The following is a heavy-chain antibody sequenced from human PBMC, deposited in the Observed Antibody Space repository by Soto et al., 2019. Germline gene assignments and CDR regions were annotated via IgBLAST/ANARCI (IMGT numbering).Heavy chain of an antibody. D-gene: IGHD2-2*01. Sequence: SETLSLTCAVYGGSFSGYYWSWIRQPPGKGLEWIGEINHSGSTNYNPSLKSRVTISVDTSKNQFSLKLSSVTAADTAVYYCARGLAASLRAAITWNYWGQGTLVTVSS. CDR2: INHSGST. V-gene: IGHV4-34*01. CDR3: ARGLAASLRAAITWNY. J-gene: IGHJ4*02. CDR1: GGSFSGYY.